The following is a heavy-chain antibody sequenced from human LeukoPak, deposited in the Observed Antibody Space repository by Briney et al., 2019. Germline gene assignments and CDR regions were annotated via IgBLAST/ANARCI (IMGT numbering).Heavy chain of an antibody. V-gene: IGHV4-34*01. CDR1: GGSFNGYY. CDR2: INKSGST. CDR3: ARNSAYSTSSGFNS. D-gene: IGHD6-6*01. Sequence: PSETLSLTCAVYGGSFNGYYWTWIRQPPGKGLEWIGEINKSGSTNYNPSIKSRVTMSIDTSKNQISLRLTSVTAADTAVYYCARNSAYSTSSGFNSWGQGTLVTVSS. J-gene: IGHJ4*02.